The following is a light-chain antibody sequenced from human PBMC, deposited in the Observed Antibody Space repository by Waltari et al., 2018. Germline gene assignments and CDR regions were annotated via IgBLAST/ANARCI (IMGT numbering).Light chain of an antibody. CDR1: SGHSRNV. CDR2: VNSDGSH. J-gene: IGLJ3*02. V-gene: IGLV4-69*01. CDR3: QTGGHGTWV. Sequence: LVLTQSPSASASLGASVKLTCTLSSGHSRNVIACHQQQPEKGPRYLMKVNSDGSHSKGDEIPDRFSGSSSGAERYLTISSLQSEDEADYYCQTGGHGTWVFGGGTKLTVL.